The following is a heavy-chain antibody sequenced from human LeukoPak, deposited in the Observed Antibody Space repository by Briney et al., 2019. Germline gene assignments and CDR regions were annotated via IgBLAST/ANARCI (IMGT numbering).Heavy chain of an antibody. CDR2: IYYSGST. D-gene: IGHD3-16*01. CDR1: GGSISSSSYY. V-gene: IGHV4-39*02. CDR3: ARESKPYLSGSGGDWFDP. Sequence: SETLSLTCTVSGGSISSSSYYWGWTRQPPGRGLEWIGSIYYSGSTYYNQSIKSRVTISVDTSKNQFSLKLSSVTAADTAVYYCARESKPYLSGSGGDWFDPWGQGTLVTVSS. J-gene: IGHJ5*02.